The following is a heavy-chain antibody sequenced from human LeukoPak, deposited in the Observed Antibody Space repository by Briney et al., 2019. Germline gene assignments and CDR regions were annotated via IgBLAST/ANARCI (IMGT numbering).Heavy chain of an antibody. V-gene: IGHV4-4*09. CDR1: GASINNYY. J-gene: IGHJ4*02. CDR3: ARMIAFNAPFTF. CDR2: IYGSGTA. D-gene: IGHD2-21*01. Sequence: SETLSLTCSVSGASINNYYWTWIRQPPGKGLEWIGYIYGSGTASYSPSLKSRVIMSVDTSKSQFSLKLRSVTAADTAVYFCARMIAFNAPFTFWGQGTLVTVSS.